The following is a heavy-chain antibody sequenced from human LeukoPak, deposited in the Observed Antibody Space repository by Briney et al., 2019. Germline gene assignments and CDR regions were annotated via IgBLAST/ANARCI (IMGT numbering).Heavy chain of an antibody. CDR2: ISGSGGST. CDR1: GFTFSSYA. V-gene: IGHV3-23*01. Sequence: GGSLRLSCAASGFTFSSYAMSWVRQAPGKGLEWVSAISGSGGSTYYADSVKGRFTISKDNSKNTLYLQMNSLRAEDTAVYYCAKRGIVVVPAAPDYWGQGTLVTVSS. D-gene: IGHD2-2*01. CDR3: AKRGIVVVPAAPDY. J-gene: IGHJ4*02.